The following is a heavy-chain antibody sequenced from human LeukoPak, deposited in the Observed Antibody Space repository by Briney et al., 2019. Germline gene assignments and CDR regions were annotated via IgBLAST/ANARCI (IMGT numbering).Heavy chain of an antibody. V-gene: IGHV3-7*05. D-gene: IGHD2-2*01. CDR2: IKQDGSGK. Sequence: GGSLRLSCAASGFTFSSYWMSWVRQAPGKGLEWVANIKQDGSGKYYVDSVKGRFTISRDNAKNSLYLQMNSLRAEDTAVYYCARDQRYCSSSSCPREPFDYWGQGTLVTVSS. CDR1: GFTFSSYW. CDR3: ARDQRYCSSSSCPREPFDY. J-gene: IGHJ4*02.